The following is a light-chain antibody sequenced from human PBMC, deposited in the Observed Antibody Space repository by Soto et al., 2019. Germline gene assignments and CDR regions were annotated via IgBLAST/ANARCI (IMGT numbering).Light chain of an antibody. CDR2: GAS. J-gene: IGKJ2*01. Sequence: EIVMTQSPVTLSVSPGERATLSCRASQSISSNLAWYQQKPGQAPRLLIYGASTRATGIPARFSGSGSGTEFTLTISSLQSEDFAVYFCQQCNNWPPTFGQGTKLEIK. CDR1: QSISSN. CDR3: QQCNNWPPT. V-gene: IGKV3-15*01.